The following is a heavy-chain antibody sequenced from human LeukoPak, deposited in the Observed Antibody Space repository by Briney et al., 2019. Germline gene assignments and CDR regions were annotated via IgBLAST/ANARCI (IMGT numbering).Heavy chain of an antibody. D-gene: IGHD6-19*01. V-gene: IGHV3-23*01. Sequence: GGSLRLSCATSGFTFSSYVMSWVRQSPGKGLEWVSALTTGSGSSYYADSVKGRFTISRDNSKNTLYLQMNSLRAEDTAVYYCAKGTGYSSGWYYFDYWGQGTLVTVSS. CDR1: GFTFSSYV. J-gene: IGHJ4*02. CDR2: LTTGSGSS. CDR3: AKGTGYSSGWYYFDY.